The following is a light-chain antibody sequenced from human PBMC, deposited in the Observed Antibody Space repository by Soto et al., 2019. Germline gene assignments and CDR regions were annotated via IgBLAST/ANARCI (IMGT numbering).Light chain of an antibody. CDR3: QQYHKVPVT. J-gene: IGKJ5*01. Sequence: DIQMTQSPSSLSASVGDRVTITCQARQDVNNSLNWYQQKPRKAPNLLIYDVSNLGTEVPSRFSGSGSRTDFTFTISRLQPEDIGTYYCQQYHKVPVTFGQGTRLEIK. V-gene: IGKV1-33*01. CDR1: QDVNNS. CDR2: DVS.